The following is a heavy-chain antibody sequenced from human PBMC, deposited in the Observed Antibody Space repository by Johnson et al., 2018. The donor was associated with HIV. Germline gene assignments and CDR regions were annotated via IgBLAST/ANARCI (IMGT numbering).Heavy chain of an antibody. CDR2: IRYDGNNK. D-gene: IGHD6-6*01. Sequence: QVQLVESGGGLVKPGGSLRLSCAASGFTFSNAWMSWVRQAPGKGLEGVAFIRYDGNNKYYADSVKGRFTISRDNSKNTLYLQMNSLRAEDTAVYYCARDGSQLADAFDIWGQGTMVTVSS. V-gene: IGHV3-30*02. CDR1: GFTFSNAW. J-gene: IGHJ3*02. CDR3: ARDGSQLADAFDI.